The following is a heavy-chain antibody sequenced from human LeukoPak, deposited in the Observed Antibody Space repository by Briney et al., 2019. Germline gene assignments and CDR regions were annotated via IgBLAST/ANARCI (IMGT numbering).Heavy chain of an antibody. Sequence: PSETLSLTCTVSGGSISSYYWSWIRQPPGKGLEWIGYNYYSGSTNYNPSLKSRVTISVDTSKNQFSLKLSSVTAADTAVYYCARVGGVWLGELPPPYYFDYWGQGTLVTVSS. D-gene: IGHD3-10*01. CDR1: GGSISSYY. J-gene: IGHJ4*02. V-gene: IGHV4-59*01. CDR3: ARVGGVWLGELPPPYYFDY. CDR2: NYYSGST.